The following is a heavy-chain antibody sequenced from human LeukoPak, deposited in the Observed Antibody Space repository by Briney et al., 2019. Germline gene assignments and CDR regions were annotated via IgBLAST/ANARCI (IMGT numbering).Heavy chain of an antibody. CDR3: ARKGRFAYGMDV. V-gene: IGHV4-59*06. CDR2: IYYSGST. D-gene: IGHD3-3*01. CDR1: GGSISSYY. J-gene: IGHJ6*02. Sequence: PSETLSLTCTVSGGSISSYYWSWIRQPAGKGLEWIGYIYYSGSTYYNPSLKSRVTISVDTSKNQFSLKLSSVTAADTAVYYCARKGRFAYGMDVWGQGTTVTVSS.